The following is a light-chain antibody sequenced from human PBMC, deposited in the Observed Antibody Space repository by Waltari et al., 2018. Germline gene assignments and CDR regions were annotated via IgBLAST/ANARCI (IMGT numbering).Light chain of an antibody. CDR2: EVT. Sequence: QPALTQPPSASGSPGQSVTISCTGTNSDVAGYNYVSWYQQHPGEAPKLMIYEVTKRPSGVPDRFSGSKSDNTASLTVSGLQAEDEADYYCSSFSGSNNYNVVFGGGTKLTVL. CDR1: NSDVAGYNY. CDR3: SSFSGSNNYNVV. J-gene: IGLJ2*01. V-gene: IGLV2-8*01.